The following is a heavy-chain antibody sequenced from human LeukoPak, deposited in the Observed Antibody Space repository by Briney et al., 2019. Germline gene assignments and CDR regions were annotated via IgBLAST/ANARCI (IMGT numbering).Heavy chain of an antibody. V-gene: IGHV4-59*01. CDR3: ARAGYYYDPYGMDV. Sequence: MSSETLSLTCTVSGGSISSYYWSWNRQPPGKGLEWIGYIYYSGSTNYNPSLKSRVTISVDTSKNQFSLKLSSVTAADTAVYYCARAGYYYDPYGMDVWGQGTTVTVSS. D-gene: IGHD3-22*01. J-gene: IGHJ6*02. CDR2: IYYSGST. CDR1: GGSISSYY.